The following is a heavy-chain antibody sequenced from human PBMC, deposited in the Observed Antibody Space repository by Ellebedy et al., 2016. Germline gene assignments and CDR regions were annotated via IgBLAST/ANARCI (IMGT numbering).Heavy chain of an antibody. CDR3: AKDYSSGWRGRGWFDP. V-gene: IGHV3-9*01. J-gene: IGHJ5*02. CDR2: ISWNSGSI. D-gene: IGHD6-19*01. Sequence: GGSLRLSXAASGFTFDDYAMHWVRQAPGKGLEWVSGISWNSGSIGYADSVKGRFTISRDNAKNSLYLQMNSLRAEDTALYYCAKDYSSGWRGRGWFDPWGQGTLVTVPS. CDR1: GFTFDDYA.